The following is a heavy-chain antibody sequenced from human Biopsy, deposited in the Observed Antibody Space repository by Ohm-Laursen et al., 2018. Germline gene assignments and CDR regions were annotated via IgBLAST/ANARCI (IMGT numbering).Heavy chain of an antibody. J-gene: IGHJ3*01. Sequence: GTLSLTCTVSDVSISTYYWSWIRQSPGRGLEWIAHIYYNGDTDYNPSLKSRVTISLDAPKNQFSLKMSAVTAADTAIYYCAREAIGVATTFDLWGQGTMVAVSS. V-gene: IGHV4-59*01. CDR1: DVSISTYY. CDR2: IYYNGDT. D-gene: IGHD5-12*01. CDR3: AREAIGVATTFDL.